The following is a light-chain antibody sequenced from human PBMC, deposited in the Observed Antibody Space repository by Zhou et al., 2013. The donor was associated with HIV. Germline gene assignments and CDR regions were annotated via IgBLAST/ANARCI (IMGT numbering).Light chain of an antibody. CDR2: GAS. J-gene: IGKJ4*01. V-gene: IGKV3-20*01. CDR1: QSVSTF. CDR3: QQYGGAFT. Sequence: EIVLTQSPATLSLSPGDRATLSCRASQSVSTFLAWYQQKPGQAPRLLIYGASSRVTGIPDRFSGSGSGTDFTLTITRLEPEDFALYYCQQYGGAFTFGGGTKVEIK.